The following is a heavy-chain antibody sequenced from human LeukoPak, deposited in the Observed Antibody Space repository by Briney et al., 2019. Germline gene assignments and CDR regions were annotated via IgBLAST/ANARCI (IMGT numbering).Heavy chain of an antibody. J-gene: IGHJ3*02. CDR3: ARDRVPAAIAGSDAFDI. D-gene: IGHD2-2*01. V-gene: IGHV1-2*02. CDR1: GYTFTGYY. Sequence: ASVKVSCKASGYTFTGYYMHWVRQAPGQGLEWMGWINPNSGGTNYAQKFQGRVTMTRDTFISTAYMELSRLRSDDTAVYYCARDRVPAAIAGSDAFDIWGQGTMVTVSS. CDR2: INPNSGGT.